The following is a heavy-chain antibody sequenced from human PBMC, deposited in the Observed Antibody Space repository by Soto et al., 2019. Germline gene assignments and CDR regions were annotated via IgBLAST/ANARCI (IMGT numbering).Heavy chain of an antibody. Sequence: QVQLVQSGGEVKKPGASVKVSCRASGYNFVTYGITWVRQAPGQGLEWMGWISGFYGETKYAEKLQNRVTMTRDTSTSTAYLELRNLSSDDTAVYYCARDRGETTGLAFYGMEVWGQGTTVTVSS. D-gene: IGHD1-1*01. J-gene: IGHJ6*02. CDR2: ISGFYGET. CDR3: ARDRGETTGLAFYGMEV. CDR1: GYNFVTYG. V-gene: IGHV1-18*01.